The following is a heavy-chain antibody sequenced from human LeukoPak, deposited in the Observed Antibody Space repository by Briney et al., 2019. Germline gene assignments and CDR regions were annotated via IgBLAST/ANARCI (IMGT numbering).Heavy chain of an antibody. CDR2: IYSGGST. Sequence: GSLRLSCAASVTVRSNYMTWVRQAPGKGLEWVSVIYSGGSTYYADSVKGRFTISRDNSQNTLYLQMNGLRAEDTGVYYCATNAVVVAATGVLDIWGQGTMVTASS. J-gene: IGHJ3*02. CDR3: ATNAVVVAATGVLDI. V-gene: IGHV3-53*05. D-gene: IGHD2-15*01. CDR1: VTVRSNY.